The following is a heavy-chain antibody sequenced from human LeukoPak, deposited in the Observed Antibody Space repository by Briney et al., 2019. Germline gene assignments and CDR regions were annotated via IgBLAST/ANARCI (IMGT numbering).Heavy chain of an antibody. CDR2: INPNNSDT. Sequence: ASVKVSCKASGYTFTGYYMHWVRQAPGEGLEWIGWINPNNSDTIYAQKFQGRVTMTRDTPLSTGYMELSSLRSDDTAVYYCAKRGTSSSWAHFDYWGQGTLVTVSS. CDR3: AKRGTSSSWAHFDY. V-gene: IGHV1-2*02. D-gene: IGHD6-13*01. J-gene: IGHJ4*02. CDR1: GYTFTGYY.